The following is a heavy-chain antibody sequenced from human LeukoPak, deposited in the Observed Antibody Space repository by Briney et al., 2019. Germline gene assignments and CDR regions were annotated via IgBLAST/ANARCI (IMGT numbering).Heavy chain of an antibody. CDR2: ISYDGSNK. CDR1: GFTFSSHW. D-gene: IGHD3/OR15-3a*01. V-gene: IGHV3-30*18. Sequence: GGSLRLSCAGSGFTFSSHWIGWVRQAPGKGLEWVAVISYDGSNKYYADSVKGRFTISRDNSKNTLYLQMNSLRAEDTAVYYCAKGPADWLLYRWFDPWGQGTLVTVSS. CDR3: AKGPADWLLYRWFDP. J-gene: IGHJ5*02.